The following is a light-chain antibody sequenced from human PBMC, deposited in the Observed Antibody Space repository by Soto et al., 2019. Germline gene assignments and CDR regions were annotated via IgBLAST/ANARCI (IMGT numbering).Light chain of an antibody. V-gene: IGKV3-15*01. Sequence: EKVMTQSPATLSMSPGERATLSCRASQSVNSNLAWYQQKPGQAPRLLIYGASTRATGIPARFSGSGSGTEFTLTISSLQSEDFAVYYCQQYSDWRTFGQGTKLEIK. CDR1: QSVNSN. CDR3: QQYSDWRT. J-gene: IGKJ2*01. CDR2: GAS.